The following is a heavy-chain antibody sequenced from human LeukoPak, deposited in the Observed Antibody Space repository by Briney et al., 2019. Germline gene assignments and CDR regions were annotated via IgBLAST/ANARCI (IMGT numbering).Heavy chain of an antibody. D-gene: IGHD5-12*01. V-gene: IGHV3-74*01. J-gene: IGHJ4*02. CDR3: ARGGFGGYDSNFDY. Sequence: GGSLRLSCAASGFAFSNYWMHWVRQGPGKELVWTSRINSDGSSTSYADSVKGRLTISRDNPKNTLYLQMNSLRAEDTAVYYCARGGFGGYDSNFDYWGQGTLVTVSS. CDR2: INSDGSST. CDR1: GFAFSNYW.